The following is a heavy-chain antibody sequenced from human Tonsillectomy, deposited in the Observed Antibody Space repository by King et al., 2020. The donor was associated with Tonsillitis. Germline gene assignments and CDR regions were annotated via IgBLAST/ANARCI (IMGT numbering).Heavy chain of an antibody. CDR2: ISYDGSNK. CDR3: ARRRIITIISAAAFDI. J-gene: IGHJ3*02. Sequence: VQLVESGGGVVQPGRSLRLSCAASGFTFSSYAMNWVRQAPGKGLEWVAVISYDGSNKYYGDSVKGRFTISRDNSKNTLYLQLNSLRPEDTAVYYCARRRIITIISAAAFDIWGQGTMVTVSS. CDR1: GFTFSSYA. D-gene: IGHD3-3*01. V-gene: IGHV3-30-3*01.